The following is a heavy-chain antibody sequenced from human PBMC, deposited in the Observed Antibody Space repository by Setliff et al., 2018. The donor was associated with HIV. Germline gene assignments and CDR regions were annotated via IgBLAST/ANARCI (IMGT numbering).Heavy chain of an antibody. J-gene: IGHJ4*02. CDR3: ARVWYNVDIVATIIAVAGRKGYFDY. CDR1: GGSFSGYY. V-gene: IGHV4-34*01. D-gene: IGHD5-12*01. Sequence: LSLTCAVYGGSFSGYYWNWIRQSPGKGLEWIGEINHSGSTNYNPSLKRRITISVDTSKKQFSLKLNSVTAADTAVYYCARVWYNVDIVATIIAVAGRKGYFDYWGQGALVTVSS. CDR2: INHSGST.